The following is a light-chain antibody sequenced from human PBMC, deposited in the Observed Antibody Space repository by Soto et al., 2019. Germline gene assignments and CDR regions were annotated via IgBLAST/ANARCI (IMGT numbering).Light chain of an antibody. CDR3: QQCFWHWT. J-gene: IGKJ1*01. Sequence: AIRMTQSPSSLSASTGDRVTIPCRASQGISSYLAWYQQKPGKAPKLLIYAASTLQSGVPSRFSGSGSGTEFTLSITSLQPDDFATYYCQQCFWHWTFGQGTKVDIK. V-gene: IGKV1-8*01. CDR1: QGISSY. CDR2: AAS.